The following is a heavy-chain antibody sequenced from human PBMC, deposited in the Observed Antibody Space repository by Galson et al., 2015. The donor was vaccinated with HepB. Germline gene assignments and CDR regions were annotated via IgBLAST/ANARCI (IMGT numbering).Heavy chain of an antibody. CDR3: ARLDPGGDSWLLNYFDY. J-gene: IGHJ4*02. D-gene: IGHD6-13*01. CDR2: TYYRSKWYF. V-gene: IGHV6-1*01. Sequence: CAISGDSVSSKSAIWNWIRQSPSRGLEWLGRTYYRSKWYFHYADSVRGRITINPDTSKNQFSLQLNSVTPADTAMYYCARLDPGGDSWLLNYFDYWGQGTLVTVSP. CDR1: GDSVSSKSAI.